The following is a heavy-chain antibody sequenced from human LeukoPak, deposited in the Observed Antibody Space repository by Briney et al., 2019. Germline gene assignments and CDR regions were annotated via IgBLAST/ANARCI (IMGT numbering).Heavy chain of an antibody. CDR1: GFTVSSNY. J-gene: IGHJ4*02. Sequence: GGSLRLSCAASGFTVSSNYMSWVRQAPGKGLEWVSVIYSGGSTYYADSVKGRLTISRDNSKNTLYLQMNSLRAEDTAVYYCAREHSSSSGPGYFDYWGQGTLVTVSS. CDR3: AREHSSSSGPGYFDY. V-gene: IGHV3-66*01. CDR2: IYSGGST. D-gene: IGHD6-6*01.